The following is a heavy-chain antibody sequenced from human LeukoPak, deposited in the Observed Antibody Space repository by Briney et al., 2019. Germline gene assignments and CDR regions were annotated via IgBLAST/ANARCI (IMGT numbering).Heavy chain of an antibody. CDR2: ISYDGSDK. CDR1: GFSLSPYA. J-gene: IGHJ4*02. Sequence: PGGSLRLSCAASGFSLSPYAMHWVRQAPGKGLEWITFISYDGSDKHYADSVKGRLSISRDNSENTLYLQMNSLRIEDTALYYCARGLEKGGGYESILAYWGQGTLVTVSS. CDR3: ARGLEKGGGYESILAY. D-gene: IGHD3-22*01. V-gene: IGHV3-30-3*01.